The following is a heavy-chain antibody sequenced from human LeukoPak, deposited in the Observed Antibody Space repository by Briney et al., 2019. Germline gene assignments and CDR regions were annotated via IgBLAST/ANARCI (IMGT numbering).Heavy chain of an antibody. D-gene: IGHD3-9*01. CDR3: ARELLNFNPAGY. J-gene: IGHJ4*02. V-gene: IGHV4-34*01. CDR2: ISHSGTT. CDR1: GGSFSVYY. Sequence: PSETLSLTCAVYGGSFSVYYWSWIRQPPGKGLEWIGCISHSGTTYYNPSLKSRVTISVDTSKKQFSLNLNSVTAADTAVYYCARELLNFNPAGYWGQGTLVTVSS.